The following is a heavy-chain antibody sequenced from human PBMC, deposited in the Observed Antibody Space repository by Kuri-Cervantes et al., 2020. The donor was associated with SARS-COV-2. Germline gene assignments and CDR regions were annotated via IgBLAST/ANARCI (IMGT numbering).Heavy chain of an antibody. CDR3: SACGSTDCYSYYYYGLDV. Sequence: GGSLRLSCAASGFSFSAHYMDWVRQAPGKGLEWVGRIRNEVNSYTTEYAASVKGRFTISRADSQNSLFLQMNSLKTEDTAVYYCSACGSTDCYSYYYYGLDVWGQGTTVTVSS. D-gene: IGHD2-2*01. CDR1: GFSFSAHY. V-gene: IGHV3-72*01. J-gene: IGHJ6*02. CDR2: IRNEVNSYTT.